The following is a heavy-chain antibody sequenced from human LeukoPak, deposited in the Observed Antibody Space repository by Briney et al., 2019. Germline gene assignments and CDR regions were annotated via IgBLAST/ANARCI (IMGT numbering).Heavy chain of an antibody. CDR3: ARGLAAAGTNDAFDI. CDR2: ISYDGSNK. V-gene: IGHV3-30*14. Sequence: GRSLRLSCAASGFTFSSYAMHWVRQAPGKGLEWVAVISYDGSNKYYADSVKGRFTISRDNSKNTLYLQMNSLRAEDTAVYYCARGLAAAGTNDAFDIWGQGTMVTVSS. J-gene: IGHJ3*02. D-gene: IGHD6-13*01. CDR1: GFTFSSYA.